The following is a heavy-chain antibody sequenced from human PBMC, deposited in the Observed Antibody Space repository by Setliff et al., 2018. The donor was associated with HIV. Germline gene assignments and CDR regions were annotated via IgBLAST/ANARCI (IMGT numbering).Heavy chain of an antibody. V-gene: IGHV4-31*03. CDR3: ARVLGVRRDYYDSSAPLRAAFDI. CDR2: ISYSGIT. J-gene: IGHJ3*02. D-gene: IGHD3-22*01. Sequence: SETLSLTCTVSGGSITSGGDSWSWIRQHPGKGLKWIGYISYSGITYYDPSLKSRLTMSVDTSNNQFSLKLSSATAADTAVYYCARVLGVRRDYYDSSAPLRAAFDIWGQGTRVTVS. CDR1: GGSITSGGDS.